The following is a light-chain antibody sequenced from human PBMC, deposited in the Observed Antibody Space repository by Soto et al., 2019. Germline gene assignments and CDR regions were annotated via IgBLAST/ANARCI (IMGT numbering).Light chain of an antibody. CDR3: QQYGNLPPYT. Sequence: DIQMTQSPSSLSASVGDRVTIKCQASQDIGNYLNWYQQKPGKAPKLLIYDTSNLETGVLSRFSGSRSGTEFTFTISSLQPEDFGTYYCQQYGNLPPYTFGQGSKLDTK. CDR1: QDIGNY. J-gene: IGKJ2*01. V-gene: IGKV1-33*01. CDR2: DTS.